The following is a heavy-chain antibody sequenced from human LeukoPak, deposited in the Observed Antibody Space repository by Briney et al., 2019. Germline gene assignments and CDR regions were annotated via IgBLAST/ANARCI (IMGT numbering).Heavy chain of an antibody. CDR1: GFTLSSYE. J-gene: IGHJ4*02. CDR2: IDYSGGDT. CDR3: ARNGGWYGVS. D-gene: IGHD6-19*01. V-gene: IGHV3-23*01. Sequence: AGGSLRLSCTASGFTLSSYEMSWIRQAPGKGLEWVSSIDYSGGDTHYADSVKGRFTISRDNSKNTLYLQLSSLRGDDTAVYFCARNGGWYGVSWGQGTLVTVSS.